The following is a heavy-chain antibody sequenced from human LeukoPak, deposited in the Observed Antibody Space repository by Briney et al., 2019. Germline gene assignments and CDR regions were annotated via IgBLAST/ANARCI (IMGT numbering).Heavy chain of an antibody. J-gene: IGHJ3*02. Sequence: PGGSLRLSCAASGFTFSSYWMHWVRQAPGKGLVWVSRINSDGSSASYADSVKGRFTISRDNAKNTLYLQVNSLRADDTAVYYCARGRWGEAFDIWGQGTMVTVS. CDR3: ARGRWGEAFDI. V-gene: IGHV3-74*01. CDR2: INSDGSSA. CDR1: GFTFSSYW. D-gene: IGHD3-16*01.